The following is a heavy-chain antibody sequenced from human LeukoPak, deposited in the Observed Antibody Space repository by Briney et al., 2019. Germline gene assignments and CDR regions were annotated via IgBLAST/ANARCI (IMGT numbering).Heavy chain of an antibody. Sequence: GGSLRLSCAASGFTFSSYGMHWVRQVPGKGLEWVAVIWYDGSNKYYADSVKGRFTISRDNSKNTLYLQMNSLRAEDTAVYYCARDGRDYADTFDYWGQGTLVTVSS. J-gene: IGHJ4*02. CDR1: GFTFSSYG. D-gene: IGHD3-16*01. CDR2: IWYDGSNK. V-gene: IGHV3-33*01. CDR3: ARDGRDYADTFDY.